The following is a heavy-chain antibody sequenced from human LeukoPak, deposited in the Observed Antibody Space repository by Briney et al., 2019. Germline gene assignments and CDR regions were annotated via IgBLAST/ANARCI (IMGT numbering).Heavy chain of an antibody. V-gene: IGHV3-30*02. CDR2: IRYDGSNK. D-gene: IGHD6-13*01. J-gene: IGHJ4*02. CDR3: AKDLGYSSSWYVSVFDY. Sequence: PGGSLRLSCAASGFTFSSYGMHWVRQAPGKGLEWVAFIRYDGSNKYYADSVKGRFTISRDNSKNTLYLQMNSLRAEDTAVYYCAKDLGYSSSWYVSVFDYWGQGTLVTVSS. CDR1: GFTFSSYG.